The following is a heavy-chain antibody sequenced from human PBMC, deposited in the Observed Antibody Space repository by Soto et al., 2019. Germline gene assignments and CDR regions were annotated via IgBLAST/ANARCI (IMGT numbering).Heavy chain of an antibody. CDR1: GDTFSNSA. CDR2: IIPIFGTT. D-gene: IGHD6-13*01. V-gene: IGHV1-69*15. J-gene: IGHJ3*02. Sequence: QVQLVQSGAELKKPGSSVKVSCQASGDTFSNSAISWVRQAPGQGLEWMGKIIPIFGTTNSAENFRGRVTITADEYTTTAYMELSSLRSDDTALYYCARELQPAAGNFREDALDIWGQGTLITVSS. CDR3: ARELQPAAGNFREDALDI.